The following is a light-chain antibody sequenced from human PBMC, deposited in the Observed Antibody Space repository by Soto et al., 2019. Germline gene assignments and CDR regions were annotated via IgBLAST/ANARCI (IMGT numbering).Light chain of an antibody. CDR3: QHYGGSFI. CDR1: QSINSKS. CDR2: NTS. V-gene: IGKV3-20*01. Sequence: EIVSSQSPGNLSLSPGEGATVSCRVSQSINSKSLVWYQRKFGQAPRLLIYNTSSRATGIPDRFSGSGSGTDFTLSISRLEPEDFAVYYCQHYGGSFIFGPGTKVDIK. J-gene: IGKJ3*01.